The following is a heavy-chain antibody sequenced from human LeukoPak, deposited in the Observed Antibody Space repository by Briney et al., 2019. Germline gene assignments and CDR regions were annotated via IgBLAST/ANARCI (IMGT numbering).Heavy chain of an antibody. CDR2: IYYSGST. CDR3: ARDVLWFGNNWFDP. V-gene: IGHV4-59*01. D-gene: IGHD3-10*01. J-gene: IGHJ5*02. CDR1: GGSISSYY. Sequence: PSETLSLTCTVSGGSISSYYWSWIRQPPGKGLEWIGYIYYSGSTNYNPSLKSRVTISVDTSNNQFSLKLSSVTAADTAVYYCARDVLWFGNNWFDPWGQGTLVTVSS.